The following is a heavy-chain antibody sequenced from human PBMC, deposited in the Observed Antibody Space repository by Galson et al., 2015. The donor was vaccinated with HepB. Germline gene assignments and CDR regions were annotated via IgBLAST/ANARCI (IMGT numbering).Heavy chain of an antibody. CDR3: AKVAPPSYSSDYYYFDY. CDR1: GFTFSSYG. CDR2: ISGSDGRT. D-gene: IGHD6-25*01. Sequence: SLRLSCAASGFTFSSYGMSWVRQAPGKGLEWVSTISGSDGRTNYADFVKGRFTISRDNSKDTLYLQVNSLRAADTAVYYCAKVAPPSYSSDYYYFDYWGQGTLVTVSS. J-gene: IGHJ4*02. V-gene: IGHV3-23*01.